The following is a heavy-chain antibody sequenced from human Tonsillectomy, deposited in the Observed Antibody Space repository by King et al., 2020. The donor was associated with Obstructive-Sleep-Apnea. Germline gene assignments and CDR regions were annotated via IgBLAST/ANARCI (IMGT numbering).Heavy chain of an antibody. CDR3: ARIVPIVATIWSWGLFDY. CDR2: ISNDGSNS. Sequence: VQLVESGGGVVQPGKSLRLSCVASGFTFSSYAVHWVRPAPGQGLEGVAVISNDGSNSYYADSVKGRFTISRDNSKDTLYLETNSLRAEDTAVYYCARIVPIVATIWSWGLFDYWGQGTLVAVSS. CDR1: GFTFSSYA. D-gene: IGHD5-12*01. V-gene: IGHV3-30*04. J-gene: IGHJ4*02.